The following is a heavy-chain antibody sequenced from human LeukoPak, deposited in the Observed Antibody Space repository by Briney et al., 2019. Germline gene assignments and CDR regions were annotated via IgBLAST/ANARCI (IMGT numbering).Heavy chain of an antibody. D-gene: IGHD2-15*01. CDR1: GGSISSYY. CDR3: ARDPGRDYYYYYGMDV. J-gene: IGHJ6*02. CDR2: IYYSGST. V-gene: IGHV4-59*01. Sequence: SETLSLTCTVSGGSISSYYWSWIRQPPGKGLEWIGYIYYSGSTNYNPSLKSRVTISVDTSKNQFSLKLSSVTAADTAVYHCARDPGRDYYYYYGMDVWGQGTTVTVSS.